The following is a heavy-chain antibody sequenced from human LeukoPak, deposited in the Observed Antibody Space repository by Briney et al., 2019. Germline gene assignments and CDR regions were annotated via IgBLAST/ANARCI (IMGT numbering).Heavy chain of an antibody. Sequence: GGSLRLSCVGSGFTFTSNPLSWVRQAPGKGLEWVSAISGSGGNTYYGDSVRGRFTISRDNSKNTLYLQMNSLRAEDTAVYCATTKPARRYFDYWGQGTLVTVSS. D-gene: IGHD1-1*01. J-gene: IGHJ4*02. CDR3: TTKPARRYFDY. CDR2: ISGSGGNT. V-gene: IGHV3-23*01. CDR1: GFTFTSNP.